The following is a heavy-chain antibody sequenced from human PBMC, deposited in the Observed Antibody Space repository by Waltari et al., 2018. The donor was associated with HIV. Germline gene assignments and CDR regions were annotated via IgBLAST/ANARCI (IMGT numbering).Heavy chain of an antibody. CDR1: NFSVSDKR. Sequence: AESGGRLIQPGGSLGLSCTASNFSVSDKRVTWIRQAPGGSLEWVGVIYPDDTTHYADSVSGRFTISRAKSRTTVLLLMNGLFVDDTATYFCATGVRYYGPWGQGTRVAVSS. J-gene: IGHJ5*02. CDR3: ATGVRYYGP. V-gene: IGHV3-53*01. CDR2: IYPDDTT. D-gene: IGHD3-10*01.